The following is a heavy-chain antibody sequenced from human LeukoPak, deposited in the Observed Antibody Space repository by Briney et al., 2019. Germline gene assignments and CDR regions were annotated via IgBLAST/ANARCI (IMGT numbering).Heavy chain of an antibody. V-gene: IGHV1-46*01. CDR3: ARAVDQDFDY. D-gene: IGHD3/OR15-3a*01. CDR1: GFSITDYF. Sequence: GSVKVSCTTSGFSITDYFMHWVRQAPGQGLEWAGMINPSGGFTRHAHRFEGRLTITSDTSRNTVYVEMNSLTAEDTAVYYCARAVDQDFDYWGQGPLVTVSS. J-gene: IGHJ4*02. CDR2: INPSGGFT.